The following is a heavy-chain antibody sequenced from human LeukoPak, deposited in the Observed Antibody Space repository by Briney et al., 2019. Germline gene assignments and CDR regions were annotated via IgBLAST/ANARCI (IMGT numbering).Heavy chain of an antibody. J-gene: IGHJ4*02. V-gene: IGHV3-20*01. CDR3: ARKVDTATLDY. D-gene: IGHD5-18*01. Sequence: GGSLRLSCAASGFTFDDYGMSWVRQAPEKGLEWVSGINWNGGSTGYANSVKGRFTISRDNAKNSLYLQMNSLRAEDTALYHCARKVDTATLDYWGQGTLVTVSS. CDR2: INWNGGST. CDR1: GFTFDDYG.